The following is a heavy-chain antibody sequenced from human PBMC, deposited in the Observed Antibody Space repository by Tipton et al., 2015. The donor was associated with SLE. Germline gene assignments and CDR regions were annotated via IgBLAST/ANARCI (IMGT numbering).Heavy chain of an antibody. V-gene: IGHV4-34*01. D-gene: IGHD6-13*01. J-gene: IGHJ4*02. CDR3: ARGIAAAGVIFDY. CDR1: GGSFSGYY. CDR2: INHSGST. Sequence: LRLSCAVYGGSFSGYYWSWIRQPPGKGLEWIGEINHSGSTNYNPSLKSRVTISVDTSKNQFSLKLSSVTAADTAVYYCARGIAAAGVIFDYWGQGTLVTVSS.